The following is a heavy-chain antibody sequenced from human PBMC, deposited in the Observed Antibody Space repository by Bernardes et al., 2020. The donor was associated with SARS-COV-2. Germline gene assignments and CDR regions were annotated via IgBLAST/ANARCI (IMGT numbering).Heavy chain of an antibody. J-gene: IGHJ4*02. V-gene: IGHV3-30*03. CDR2: ISYDGSNK. D-gene: IGHD2-2*01. Sequence: GGSLRLSCAASGFTFSSYGMHWVRQAPGKGLEWVAVISYDGSNKYYADSVKGRFTISRDNSKNTLYLQMNSLRAEDTAIYYCARAGIKYQLLTPFDYWGQGTLVTVSS. CDR1: GFTFSSYG. CDR3: ARAGIKYQLLTPFDY.